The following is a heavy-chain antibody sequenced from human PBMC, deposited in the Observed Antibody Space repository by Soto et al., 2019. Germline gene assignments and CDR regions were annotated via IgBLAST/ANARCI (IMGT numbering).Heavy chain of an antibody. D-gene: IGHD6-19*01. CDR1: GLTVTSIY. Sequence: GSLRLYRAASGLTVTSIYLNRDRQAPGKGLEWVSVIYSGGSTYYADSVKGRFTISRDKSKNTLYLQMNSLRAEDTAVYYCARAHSSGWANAFDIWGQGTMVTVSS. J-gene: IGHJ3*02. CDR2: IYSGGST. V-gene: IGHV3-66*01. CDR3: ARAHSSGWANAFDI.